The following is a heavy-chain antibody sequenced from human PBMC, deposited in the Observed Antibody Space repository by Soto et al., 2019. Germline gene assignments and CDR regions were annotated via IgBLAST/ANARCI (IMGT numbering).Heavy chain of an antibody. D-gene: IGHD3-3*01. Sequence: HPGGSLRLSCAASGFTFSSYSMNWVRQAPGKGLECVAVISYDGSNKYYADSVKGRFTISRDNSKNTLYLQMNSLRAEDTAVYYCARGTNYYDFLTRPYNWFDPWGQGTLVTVSS. CDR1: GFTFSSYS. V-gene: IGHV3-30*03. CDR2: ISYDGSNK. J-gene: IGHJ5*02. CDR3: ARGTNYYDFLTRPYNWFDP.